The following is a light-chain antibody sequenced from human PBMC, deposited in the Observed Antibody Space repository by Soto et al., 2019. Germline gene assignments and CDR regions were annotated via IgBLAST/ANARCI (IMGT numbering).Light chain of an antibody. CDR2: YVS. CDR1: QSLAYIDGNTY. V-gene: IGKV2-30*01. J-gene: IGKJ2*01. Sequence: EVVMTQSPLSLPVTLGQPASISCRSSQSLAYIDGNTYLTWFHQRPGQSPRRLIYYVSNRDSGVPDRLSGSGSCTDFTLKISRVEAEDAGIYYCMQSTHWPPYTFGQGTKLEIK. CDR3: MQSTHWPPYT.